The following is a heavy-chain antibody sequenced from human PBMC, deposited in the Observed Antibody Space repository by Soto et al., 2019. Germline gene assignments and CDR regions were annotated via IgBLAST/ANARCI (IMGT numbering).Heavy chain of an antibody. CDR3: PRWGIAAGDS. J-gene: IGHJ4*02. V-gene: IGHV3-33*01. CDR2: IWYDGSNK. CDR1: GFTFSSYG. D-gene: IGHD6-13*01. Sequence: QVQLVESGGGVVQPGRSLRLSCAASGFTFSSYGMHWVRQAPGKGLEWVAVIWYDGSNKYYADSVKGRFTISRDNSKNPLYLQMNSLGAEDRPVYSCPRWGIAAGDSWGQGTLVTVSP.